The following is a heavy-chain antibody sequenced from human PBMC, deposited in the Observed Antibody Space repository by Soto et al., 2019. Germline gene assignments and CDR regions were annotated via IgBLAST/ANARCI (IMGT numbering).Heavy chain of an antibody. D-gene: IGHD5-18*01. CDR2: ISSSGSTI. J-gene: IGHJ4*02. CDR3: AKDRGYSYGPTNFDYFDY. CDR1: GFAFSDPY. V-gene: IGHV3-11*01. Sequence: GGSLRLSCAASGFAFSDPYMSWIRQAPGKGLEWISYISSSGSTIYYADSVKGRFTISRDNAKKSLYLQMDSLTAEDTAVYYCAKDRGYSYGPTNFDYFDYWGQGTLVTVSS.